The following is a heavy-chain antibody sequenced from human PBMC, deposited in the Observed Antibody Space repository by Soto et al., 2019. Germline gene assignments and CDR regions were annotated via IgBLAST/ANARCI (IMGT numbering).Heavy chain of an antibody. CDR1: GYTFTSYG. Sequence: ASVKVSCKASGYTFTSYGISWVRQAPGQGLEWMGWISAYNGNTNYAQELQGRVTMTTDTSTSTAYMELRSLRSDDTAVYYCASFSRALDVAGTDDFDSWGQGTLVTVSS. D-gene: IGHD6-19*01. J-gene: IGHJ4*02. CDR2: ISAYNGNT. CDR3: ASFSRALDVAGTDDFDS. V-gene: IGHV1-18*01.